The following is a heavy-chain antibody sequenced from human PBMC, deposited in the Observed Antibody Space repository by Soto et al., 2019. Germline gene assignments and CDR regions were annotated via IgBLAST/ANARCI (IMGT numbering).Heavy chain of an antibody. Sequence: GESLKISCKGSGYSFTSYWIGWVRQMPGKGLEWMGIIYPGDPDTRYSPSFQGQVTISADKSISTAYLQWSSLKASDTAMYYCARGAYYYDSSGYPYYYYYGMDVWGQGTTVTVSS. CDR1: GYSFTSYW. CDR2: IYPGDPDT. CDR3: ARGAYYYDSSGYPYYYYYGMDV. D-gene: IGHD3-22*01. J-gene: IGHJ6*02. V-gene: IGHV5-51*01.